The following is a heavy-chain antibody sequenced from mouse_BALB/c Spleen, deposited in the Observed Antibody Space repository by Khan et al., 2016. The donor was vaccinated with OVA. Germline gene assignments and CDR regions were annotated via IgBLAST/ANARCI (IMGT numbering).Heavy chain of an antibody. Sequence: QVQLQQSGAELARPGASVKMSCKASGYTFTSYTIHWIKLRPGQGLEWIGFINPSNGYTNYNQKFKDKATLTAEKSSTTVYMKLSSLTSDASAVYNCVIVGAYHGNDGWVAYWGHGTLVTVSA. CDR3: VIVGAYHGNDGWVAY. CDR1: GYTFTSYT. V-gene: IGHV1-4*01. J-gene: IGHJ3*01. CDR2: INPSNGYT. D-gene: IGHD2-14*01.